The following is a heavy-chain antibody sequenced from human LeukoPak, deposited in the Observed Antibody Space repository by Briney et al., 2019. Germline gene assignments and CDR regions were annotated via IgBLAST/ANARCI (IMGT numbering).Heavy chain of an antibody. D-gene: IGHD6-19*01. CDR2: INHSGST. Sequence: SETLSLTCAVYGGSFSGYYWSWIRQPPGKGLEWIGEINHSGSTNYNPSLKSRVTISVDTSKNQFSLKLSSVTAADTAVYYCAREGAVAGTDDAFDIWGQGTMVTVSS. J-gene: IGHJ3*02. V-gene: IGHV4-34*01. CDR3: AREGAVAGTDDAFDI. CDR1: GGSFSGYY.